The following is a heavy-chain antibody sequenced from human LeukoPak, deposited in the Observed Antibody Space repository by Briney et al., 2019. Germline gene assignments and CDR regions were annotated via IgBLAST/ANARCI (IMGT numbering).Heavy chain of an antibody. Sequence: GGSLRLSCAVSGFTFSSYEMNWLRQAPGKGLEWVSYISSSGSTIYYADSVQGRFTISRDNAKNSLYLQMSSLRAEDTAVYYCARNDYNFDYWGQGTLVTVSS. CDR3: ARNDYNFDY. V-gene: IGHV3-48*03. CDR2: ISSSGSTI. D-gene: IGHD3-16*01. CDR1: GFTFSSYE. J-gene: IGHJ4*02.